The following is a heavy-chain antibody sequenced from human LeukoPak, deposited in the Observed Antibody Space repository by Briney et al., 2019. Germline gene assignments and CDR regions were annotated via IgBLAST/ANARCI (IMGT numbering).Heavy chain of an antibody. CDR3: ARSRRWLPLDY. CDR1: GGSFSGYY. CDR2: INHSGST. Sequence: SETLSLTCAVYGGSFSGYYWSWIRQPPGKGLEWIGEINHSGSTNYNPSLKGRVTISVDTSKNQFSLKLSSVIAADTAVYYCARSRRWLPLDYWGQGTLVTVSS. J-gene: IGHJ4*02. V-gene: IGHV4-34*01. D-gene: IGHD5-24*01.